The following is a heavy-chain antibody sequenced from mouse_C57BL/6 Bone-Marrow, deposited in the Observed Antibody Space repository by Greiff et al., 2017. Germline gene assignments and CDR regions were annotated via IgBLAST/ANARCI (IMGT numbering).Heavy chain of an antibody. J-gene: IGHJ1*03. D-gene: IGHD1-1*01. CDR3: AAGIMTTVVARDFGV. Sequence: VQLQQSGPVLVKPGASVKMSCKASGYTFTDYYLNWVKQSHGKSLEWIGVINPYNGGTSYNQKFKGKATLTVDTASSAAYVGLNSLTLEDAAVDYCAAGIMTTVVARDFGVWGTGPTVTVSS. CDR1: GYTFTDYY. V-gene: IGHV1-19*01. CDR2: INPYNGGT.